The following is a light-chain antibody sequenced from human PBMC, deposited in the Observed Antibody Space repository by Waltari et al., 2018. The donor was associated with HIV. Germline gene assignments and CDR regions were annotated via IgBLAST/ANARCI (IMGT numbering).Light chain of an antibody. CDR1: ASPKPY. J-gene: IGLJ1*01. CDR2: KNT. V-gene: IGLV3-25*03. Sequence: SSELTQPPSVSVSPGQTARITCSGDASPKPYTHWFQQKPGQAPLVVIHKNTERPSGTPARFSASRSGTTVTLTISGVQTDDEADYYCLSADSSGTYVFGPGTTVTVL. CDR3: LSADSSGTYV.